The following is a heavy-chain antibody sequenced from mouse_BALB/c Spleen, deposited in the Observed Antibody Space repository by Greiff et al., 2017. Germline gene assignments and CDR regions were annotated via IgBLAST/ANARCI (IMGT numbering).Heavy chain of an antibody. D-gene: IGHD2-14*01. Sequence: EVQVVESGGGLVKPGGSLKLSCAASGFTFSSYAMSWVRQTPEKRLEWVASISSGGSTYYPDSVKGRFTISRDNARNILYLQMSSLRSEDTAMYYCARGPYYRYYFDYWGQGTTLTVSS. CDR2: ISSGGST. CDR3: ARGPYYRYYFDY. V-gene: IGHV5-6-5*01. J-gene: IGHJ2*01. CDR1: GFTFSSYA.